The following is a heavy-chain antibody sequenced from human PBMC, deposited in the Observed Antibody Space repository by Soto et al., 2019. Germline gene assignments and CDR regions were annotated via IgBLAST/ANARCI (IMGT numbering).Heavy chain of an antibody. D-gene: IGHD6-19*01. V-gene: IGHV4-59*01. CDR2: IYYSGST. CDR1: GGSISSYY. Sequence: SETLSLTCTVSGGSISSYYWSWIRQPPGKGLEWIGYIYYSGSTNYNPSLKSRVTISVDTSKNQFSLKLSSVTAADTAVYYCARHIYPSGSSGLNGMDVWGQGTKVTVSS. CDR3: ARHIYPSGSSGLNGMDV. J-gene: IGHJ6*02.